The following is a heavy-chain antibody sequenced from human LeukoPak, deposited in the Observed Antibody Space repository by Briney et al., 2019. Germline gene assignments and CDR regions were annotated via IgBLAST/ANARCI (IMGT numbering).Heavy chain of an antibody. D-gene: IGHD7-27*01. CDR2: IKRKADGGTT. V-gene: IGHV3-15*01. Sequence: GESLRLPWAASGFTFSNAWMNWVRQAPGKGLEWVGRIKRKADGGTTDYVAPVKGRFTISRDDSKYTLYLQVNSLKTEDSAVYYCTTGNWGSFSYWGQGTLVTVSS. J-gene: IGHJ4*02. CDR3: TTGNWGSFSY. CDR1: GFTFSNAW.